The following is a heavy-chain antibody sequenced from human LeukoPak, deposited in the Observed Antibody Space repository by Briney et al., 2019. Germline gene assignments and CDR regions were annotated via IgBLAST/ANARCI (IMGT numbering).Heavy chain of an antibody. J-gene: IGHJ4*02. CDR2: IYSGGST. CDR3: ARYYDFWSGYYTFYYFDY. Sequence: PGGSLRLSXAASGFTVSSNYMSWVRQAPGKGLEWVSVIYSGGSTYYADSVKGRFTISRDNSKNTLYLQMNSLRAEDTAVYYCARYYDFWSGYYTFYYFDYWGQGTLVTVSS. V-gene: IGHV3-53*01. CDR1: GFTVSSNY. D-gene: IGHD3-3*01.